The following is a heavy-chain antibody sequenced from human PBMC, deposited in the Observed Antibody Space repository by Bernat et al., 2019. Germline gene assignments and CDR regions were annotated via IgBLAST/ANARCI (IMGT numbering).Heavy chain of an antibody. D-gene: IGHD5-12*01. CDR2: INPSGGST. V-gene: IGHV1-46*01. CDR3: ARGGRYSGYDIYFDY. Sequence: QVQLVQSGAEVKKPGASVKVSCKASGYTFTSYYMHWVRQAPGQGLEWMGIINPSGGSTSYAQKFQGRVTRTRDTATSTVYIELSSLRSEDTAVYYCARGGRYSGYDIYFDYWGQGTLVTVSS. J-gene: IGHJ4*02. CDR1: GYTFTSYY.